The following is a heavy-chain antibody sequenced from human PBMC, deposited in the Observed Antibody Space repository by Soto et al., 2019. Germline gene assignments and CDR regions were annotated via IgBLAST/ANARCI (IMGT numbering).Heavy chain of an antibody. CDR2: IWYDGSNK. CDR1: VFTCSSYG. J-gene: IGHJ3*02. Sequence: WWSMRLSCSASVFTCSSYGMHWCRQAPGKGLEWVAVIWYDGSNKYYADSVKGRCTISRDNSKNTLYLQMNSLRAEDTAVYYCARDLPLNYYDSSGYPSFAFDIWGQGTMVTVSS. CDR3: ARDLPLNYYDSSGYPSFAFDI. V-gene: IGHV3-33*01. D-gene: IGHD3-22*01.